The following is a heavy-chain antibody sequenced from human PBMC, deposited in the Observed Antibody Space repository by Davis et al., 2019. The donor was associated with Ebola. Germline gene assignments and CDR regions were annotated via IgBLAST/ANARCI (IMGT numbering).Heavy chain of an antibody. Sequence: HTGGSLRLSCAASGFTFSHYWMHWVRQAPGKGLVWVSRINEGGASTSYADSVKGRFTISRDNTKNTLYLQMNSLRAEDTAVYYCATNIGGYFDLWGRGTLVTVSS. CDR3: ATNIGGYFDL. CDR1: GFTFSHYW. CDR2: INEGGAST. J-gene: IGHJ2*01. V-gene: IGHV3-74*01. D-gene: IGHD2/OR15-2a*01.